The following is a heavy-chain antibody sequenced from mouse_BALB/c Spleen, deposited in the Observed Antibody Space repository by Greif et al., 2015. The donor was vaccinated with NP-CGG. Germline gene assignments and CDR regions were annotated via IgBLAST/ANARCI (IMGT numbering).Heavy chain of an antibody. J-gene: IGHJ3*01. V-gene: IGHV1-69*02. CDR3: TRSPWFAY. CDR1: GYTFTSYW. Sequence: QVQLQQPGAELVRPGASVKLSCKASGYTFTSYWMNWVKQRPGQGLEWIGNIYPSDSYTNYNQKFKDKATLTVDKSSNTAYMQLSSPTSEDSAVYYCTRSPWFAYWGQGTLVTVSA. CDR2: IYPSDSYT.